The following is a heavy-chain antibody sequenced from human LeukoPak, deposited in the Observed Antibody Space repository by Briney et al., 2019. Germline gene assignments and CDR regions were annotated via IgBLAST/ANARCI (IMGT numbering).Heavy chain of an antibody. J-gene: IGHJ4*02. V-gene: IGHV3-30*18. CDR3: AKHGSGWHIDY. Sequence: GGSLRLSCAASGFSFSSNGMHWVRQAPGKGLEWVAVISNDGSNKYYADSARGRFTISRDNSKNTLYLQMNSLRAEDTAVYYCAKHGSGWHIDYWGQGTLVTVSS. CDR2: ISNDGSNK. D-gene: IGHD6-19*01. CDR1: GFSFSSNG.